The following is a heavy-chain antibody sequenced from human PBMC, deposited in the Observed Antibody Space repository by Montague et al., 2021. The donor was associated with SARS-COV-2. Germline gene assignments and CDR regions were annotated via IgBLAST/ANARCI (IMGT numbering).Heavy chain of an antibody. V-gene: IGHV3-48*03. Sequence: LRLSCAASGFTFSSYEMNWVRQAPGKGLEWVSYISSSGSTIYYADSVKGRFTISRDNAKNSLYLQMNSLRAEDTAVYYCASEMATIEYYYYGMDVWGQGTTVTVSS. J-gene: IGHJ6*02. D-gene: IGHD5-24*01. CDR1: GFTFSSYE. CDR3: ASEMATIEYYYYGMDV. CDR2: ISSSGSTI.